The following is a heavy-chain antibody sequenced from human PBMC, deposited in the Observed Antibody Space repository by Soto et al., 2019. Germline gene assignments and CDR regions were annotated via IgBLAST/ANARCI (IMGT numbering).Heavy chain of an antibody. D-gene: IGHD1-26*01. CDR3: AKALVGEVGATDY. CDR1: GFTFSNYA. J-gene: IGHJ4*02. CDR2: ITRTDST. V-gene: IGHV3-23*01. Sequence: GGSLRLSCTASGFTFSNYAMSWVRQAPGKGLEWVSAITRTDSTYYADPVKGRFTISRDNSRNTLYLQMNSLGAEDAALYYCAKALVGEVGATDYWGQGTLVTVSS.